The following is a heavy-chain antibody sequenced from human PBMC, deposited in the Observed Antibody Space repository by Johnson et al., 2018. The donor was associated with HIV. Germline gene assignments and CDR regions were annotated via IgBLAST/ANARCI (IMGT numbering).Heavy chain of an antibody. CDR1: GFTFDDYG. Sequence: EVQVVESGGGVVRPGGSLRLSCAASGFTFDDYGMSWVRQAPGKGLEWVANIKQNGSEKYYVDSVKGRFTISRDNAKNTLYLQMNSLRAEDTAVYYCAKDWAVGAFDIWGQGTMVTVSS. CDR2: IKQNGSEK. V-gene: IGHV3-7*03. CDR3: AKDWAVGAFDI. J-gene: IGHJ3*02. D-gene: IGHD1-26*01.